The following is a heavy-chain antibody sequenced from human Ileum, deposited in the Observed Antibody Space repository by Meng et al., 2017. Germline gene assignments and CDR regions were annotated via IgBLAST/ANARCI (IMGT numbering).Heavy chain of an antibody. J-gene: IGHJ5*02. CDR2: INTDGSDT. CDR3: ARDKPHNWFDP. Sequence: HLVEYGGGLVQPGGSLRLACAASGFNFSDYWMHWVRQAPGKGRVWVARINTDGSDTRYADSVKGRFTISRDNAQNMVYLQMNSLRAEDTAVYYCARDKPHNWFDPWGQGTLVTVSS. V-gene: IGHV3-74*01. CDR1: GFNFSDYW.